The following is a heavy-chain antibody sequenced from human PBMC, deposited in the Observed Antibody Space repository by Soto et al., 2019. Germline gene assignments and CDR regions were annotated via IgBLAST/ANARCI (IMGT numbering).Heavy chain of an antibody. V-gene: IGHV1-24*01. CDR3: ATTILYDSSGYQLSGFDY. Sequence: GASVKVSCTVSGYTLTELSMHWVRQAPGKGLEWMGGFDPEDGETIYAQKFQGRVTMTEDTSTDTAYMELSSLRSEDTAVYYCATTILYDSSGYQLSGFDYWGQGTLVTVSS. CDR1: GYTLTELS. J-gene: IGHJ4*02. D-gene: IGHD3-22*01. CDR2: FDPEDGET.